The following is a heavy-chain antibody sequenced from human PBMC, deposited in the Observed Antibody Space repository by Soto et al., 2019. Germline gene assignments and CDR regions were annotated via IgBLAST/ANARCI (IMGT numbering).Heavy chain of an antibody. J-gene: IGHJ4*02. D-gene: IGHD2-15*01. CDR2: ISGGAEGA. Sequence: EVQLLESGGGLVQPGGALRLSCAASGFTFSSHARSWVRQAPGKGLEWLSSISGGAEGAYYADSVKGRFTISRDNSKNTLYLQMNSLRAEDTAVYYCARDLWWYLHWGQGTLVTVSS. CDR1: GFTFSSHA. V-gene: IGHV3-23*01. CDR3: ARDLWWYLH.